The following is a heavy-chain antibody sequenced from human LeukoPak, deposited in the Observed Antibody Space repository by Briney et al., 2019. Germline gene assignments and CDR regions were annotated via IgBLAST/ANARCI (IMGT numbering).Heavy chain of an antibody. V-gene: IGHV4-39*01. D-gene: IGHD3-22*01. J-gene: IGHJ4*02. CDR3: ATYYYDSSGYNY. CDR1: GGSISSSSYY. Sequence: SETLSLTCTVSGGSISSSSYYWGWIRQPPGKGLEWIGSIYYSGSTYYNPSLKSRVTISVDTSKNQFSLKLSSVTAADTAVYYCATYYYDSSGYNYRGQGTLVTVSS. CDR2: IYYSGST.